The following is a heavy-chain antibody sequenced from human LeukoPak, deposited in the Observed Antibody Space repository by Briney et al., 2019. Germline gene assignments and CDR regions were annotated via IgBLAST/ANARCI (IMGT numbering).Heavy chain of an antibody. CDR1: GGSFSGYY. D-gene: IGHD4-17*01. Sequence: SETLSLTCAVYGGSFSGYYWSWIRQPPGKGLEWIGEISHSGSTNYNPSLKSRVTISVDTSKNQFSLKLSSVTAADTAVYYCARGYGDYVLDYWGQGTLVTVSS. J-gene: IGHJ4*02. CDR3: ARGYGDYVLDY. V-gene: IGHV4-34*01. CDR2: ISHSGST.